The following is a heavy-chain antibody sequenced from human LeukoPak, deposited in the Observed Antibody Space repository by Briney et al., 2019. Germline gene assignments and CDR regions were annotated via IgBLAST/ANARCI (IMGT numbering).Heavy chain of an antibody. V-gene: IGHV3-48*04. J-gene: IGHJ4*02. Sequence: GGSLRLSCAASGFTFSNSALTWVRQAPGKGLEWVSYISSSSSTIYYADSVKGRFAISRDNAKNSLYLQMNSLRAEDTAVYYCARGRRGVIIKGLDYWGQGTLVTVSS. CDR3: ARGRRGVIIKGLDY. CDR1: GFTFSNSA. D-gene: IGHD3-10*01. CDR2: ISSSSSTI.